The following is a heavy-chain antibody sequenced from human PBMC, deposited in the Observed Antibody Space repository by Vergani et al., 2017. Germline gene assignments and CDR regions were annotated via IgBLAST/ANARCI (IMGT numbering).Heavy chain of an antibody. V-gene: IGHV3-21*01. J-gene: IGHJ6*03. CDR2: ISSSSSYI. CDR3: ARAAGPTGNYYYMDV. Sequence: EVQLVESGGGLVKPGGSLRLSCAASGFTFSSYSMNWVRQAPGKELEWVSSISSSSSYIYYADSVKGRFTISRDNAKNSLYLQMNSLRAEDTAVYYCARAAGPTGNYYYMDVWGKGTTVTVSS. CDR1: GFTFSSYS. D-gene: IGHD1-14*01.